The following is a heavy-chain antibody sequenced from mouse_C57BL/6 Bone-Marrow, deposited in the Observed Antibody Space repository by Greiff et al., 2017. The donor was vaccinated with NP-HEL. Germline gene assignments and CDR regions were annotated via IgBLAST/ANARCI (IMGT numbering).Heavy chain of an antibody. CDR3: ARYRVLRREGYFDV. CDR1: GFTFTDYY. V-gene: IGHV7-3*01. D-gene: IGHD1-2*01. J-gene: IGHJ1*03. Sequence: EVHLVESGGGLVQPGGSLSLSCAASGFTFTDYYMSWVRQPPGKALEWLGFIRNKANGYTTEYSASVKGRFTISRDNSQSILYLQMNALRAEDSATYYGARYRVLRREGYFDVWGTGTTVTVSS. CDR2: IRNKANGYTT.